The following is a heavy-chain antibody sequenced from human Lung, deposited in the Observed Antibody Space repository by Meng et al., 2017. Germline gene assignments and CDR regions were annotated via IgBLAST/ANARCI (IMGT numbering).Heavy chain of an antibody. J-gene: IGHJ3*02. CDR3: ARDALWFEELGVGAFDI. V-gene: IGHV3-20*04. CDR2: INWNGGST. Sequence: GGSLRLSCAASGFTFDDYGMSWVRQAPGKGLEWVSGINWNGGSTGYADSVKGRLAISRDNARNSLYLQMNSLRAEDTTWYCCARDALWFEELGVGAFDIWGQGTMVTVSS. D-gene: IGHD3-10*01. CDR1: GFTFDDYG.